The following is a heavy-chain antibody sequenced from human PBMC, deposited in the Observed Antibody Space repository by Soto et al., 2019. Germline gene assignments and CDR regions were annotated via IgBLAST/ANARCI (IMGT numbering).Heavy chain of an antibody. J-gene: IGHJ6*02. CDR2: ISPYNGNT. CDR3: ARPRYIWNDFYFYGMDV. Sequence: QVQLVQSGAEVMKPEASVKVSCKASGYTFITYGISWVRQAPGQGLEWMGWISPYNGNTKYAQKLHGRVTMTTDTSTSTAYMELRSLGSEDTAVYYCARPRYIWNDFYFYGMDVWGQGTTFTVSS. V-gene: IGHV1-18*01. CDR1: GYTFITYG. D-gene: IGHD1-1*01.